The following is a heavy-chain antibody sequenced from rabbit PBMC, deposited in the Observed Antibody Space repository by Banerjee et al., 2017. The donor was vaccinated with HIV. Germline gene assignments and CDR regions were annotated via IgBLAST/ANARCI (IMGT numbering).Heavy chain of an antibody. CDR1: GSDFSSNA. J-gene: IGHJ4*01. CDR2: ISSSTGST. Sequence: QSLEESGGDLVKPGASLTLTCTASGSDFSSNAMCWVRQAPGKGLEWIGCISSSTGSTYYASWAKGRFTISKPSSTTVTLQLNSLTAADTATYFCARSYSYGWGGYNLWGPGTLVTVS. D-gene: IGHD4-1*01. V-gene: IGHV1S40*01. CDR3: ARSYSYGWGGYNL.